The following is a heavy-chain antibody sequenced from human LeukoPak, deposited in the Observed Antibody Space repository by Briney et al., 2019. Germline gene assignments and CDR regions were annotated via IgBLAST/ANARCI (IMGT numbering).Heavy chain of an antibody. V-gene: IGHV4-39*07. Sequence: SETLSLTCTVSGGSISSSSYYWGWIRQPPGKGLEWIGSIYYSGSTYYNPSLKSRVTISVDTSKNQFSLKLSSVTAADTAVYYCARPAIAAAGREDYWGQGTLVTVSS. D-gene: IGHD6-13*01. CDR2: IYYSGST. CDR3: ARPAIAAAGREDY. CDR1: GGSISSSSYY. J-gene: IGHJ4*02.